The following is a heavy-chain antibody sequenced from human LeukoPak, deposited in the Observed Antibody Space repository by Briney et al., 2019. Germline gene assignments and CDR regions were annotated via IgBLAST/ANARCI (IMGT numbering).Heavy chain of an antibody. J-gene: IGHJ4*02. CDR3: AKGRKRHGGNSGFDY. CDR2: ISGSGGST. Sequence: GGSLRLSCAASGFTFSSYAMSWVRQASGKGLEWVSAISGSGGSTYYADSVKGRFTISRDNSKNTLYLQMNSLRAEDTAVYYCAKGRKRHGGNSGFDYWGQGTLVTVSS. CDR1: GFTFSSYA. V-gene: IGHV3-23*01. D-gene: IGHD4-23*01.